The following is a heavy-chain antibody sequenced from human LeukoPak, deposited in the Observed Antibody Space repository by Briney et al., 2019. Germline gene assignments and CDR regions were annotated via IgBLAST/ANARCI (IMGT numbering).Heavy chain of an antibody. D-gene: IGHD5-24*01. CDR3: ARDGGRDGYTYYYYYGMDV. J-gene: IGHJ6*02. V-gene: IGHV4-59*12. Sequence: SETLSLTCSVSGGSMSPYYWNWIRQPPGKGLEWIGYQYYSGATDYNPSLKSRVTFSVDTSKNQFSLKLNSVTAADTAVYYCARDGGRDGYTYYYYYGMDVWGQGTTVTVSS. CDR2: QYYSGAT. CDR1: GGSMSPYY.